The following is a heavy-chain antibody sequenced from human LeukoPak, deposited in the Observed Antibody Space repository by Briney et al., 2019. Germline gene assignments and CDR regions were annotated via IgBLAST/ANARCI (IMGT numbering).Heavy chain of an antibody. V-gene: IGHV3-23*01. J-gene: IGHJ4*02. CDR1: GFTFSDYA. D-gene: IGHD2-15*01. CDR2: TTGSSGDT. CDR3: AKPPLGSCRGAICYPFDS. Sequence: GGSLRLSCAASGFTFSDYALSWVRPTPGKGLEWVAATTGSSGDTYHADSVKGRFAISRDNSKNTLYLQMNSLRAEGTALYYCAKPPLGSCRGAICYPFDSWGQGTRVTVSS.